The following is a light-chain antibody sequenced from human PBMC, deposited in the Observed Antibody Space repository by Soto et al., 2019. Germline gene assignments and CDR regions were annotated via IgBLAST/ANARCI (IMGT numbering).Light chain of an antibody. J-gene: IGKJ1*01. V-gene: IGKV3-20*01. Sequence: IVLTQSPGTLSLSPGERTTLSCRASQSISRYLAWYQQKPGQGPRLLIYGASSRATGTPDRFSGSGSGTDFTLTITRLEPEDFAVYYCQLYGSSPPWTFGQGTKVDI. CDR2: GAS. CDR3: QLYGSSPPWT. CDR1: QSISRY.